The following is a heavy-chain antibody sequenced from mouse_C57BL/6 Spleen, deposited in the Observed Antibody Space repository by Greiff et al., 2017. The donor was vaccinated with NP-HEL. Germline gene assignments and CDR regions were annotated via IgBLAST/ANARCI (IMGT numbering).Heavy chain of an antibody. D-gene: IGHD2-2*01. J-gene: IGHJ2*01. CDR3: ARSAMVTKVY. Sequence: QVQLQQSGPELVKPGASVKLSCKASGYTFTSYWMHWVKQRPGQGLEWIGMIHPNSGSTNYNEKFKSKATLTVDKSSSTAYMQLSSLTSEDSAVYYCARSAMVTKVYWGQGTTLTVSS. V-gene: IGHV1-64*01. CDR2: IHPNSGST. CDR1: GYTFTSYW.